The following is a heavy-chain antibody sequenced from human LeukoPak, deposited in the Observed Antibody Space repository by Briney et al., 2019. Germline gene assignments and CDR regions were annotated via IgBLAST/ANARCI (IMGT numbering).Heavy chain of an antibody. V-gene: IGHV4-59*11. CDR3: ARVMGDLASLYHMDV. CDR1: GGSISGPY. J-gene: IGHJ6*03. D-gene: IGHD3-16*01. Sequence: SETLSLTCTVSGGSISGPYWSWVRQPPGRGLEWIGDVYYSGSTHQNPSLKSRVTISVDTSKNQFSLKLRSVTAADTAVYYCARVMGDLASLYHMDVWGKGTTVTVSS. CDR2: VYYSGST.